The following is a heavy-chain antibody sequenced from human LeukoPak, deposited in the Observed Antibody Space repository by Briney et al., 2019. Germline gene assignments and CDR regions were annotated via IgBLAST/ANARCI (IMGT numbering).Heavy chain of an antibody. V-gene: IGHV4-34*01. D-gene: IGHD3-3*01. Sequence: SETLSLTCAVSGGSISSGGYYWSWIRQPPGKGLEWIGEINHSGSTNYNPSLKSRVTISVDTSKNQFSLKLSSVTAADTAVYYCARGRVTIFGVVTYPLLFDYWGQGTLVTVSS. CDR2: INHSGST. CDR3: ARGRVTIFGVVTYPLLFDY. J-gene: IGHJ4*02. CDR1: GGSISSGGYY.